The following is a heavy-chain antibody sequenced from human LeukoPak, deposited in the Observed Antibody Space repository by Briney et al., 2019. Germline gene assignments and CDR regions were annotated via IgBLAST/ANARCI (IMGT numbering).Heavy chain of an antibody. CDR1: GFTFSSYA. Sequence: PGGSLRLSSAASGFTFSSYAMSSVRQAPGKGLEWVSAISGSGGSTYYADSVKGRFTISRDNSKNTLYLQMNSLRAEDTAVYYCAKDPARERRYYYYGMDVWGQGTTVTVSS. J-gene: IGHJ6*02. CDR2: ISGSGGST. CDR3: AKDPARERRYYYYGMDV. V-gene: IGHV3-23*01. D-gene: IGHD1-1*01.